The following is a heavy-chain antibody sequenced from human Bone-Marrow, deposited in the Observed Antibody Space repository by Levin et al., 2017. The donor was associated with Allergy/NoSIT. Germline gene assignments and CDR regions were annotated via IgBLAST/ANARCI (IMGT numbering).Heavy chain of an antibody. D-gene: IGHD3-10*01. J-gene: IGHJ3*02. CDR2: VSNSET. Sequence: SETLSLTCTVSGGSVNNAIYYWRWIRQPAGKGLEWIGHVSNSETKYNPSLKGRVTISVHTSKNEFSLKLRSVTAAATALYFCSTGESYDAFDIWGQGTMVTVSS. CDR1: GGSVNNAIYY. CDR3: STGESYDAFDI. V-gene: IGHV4-61*09.